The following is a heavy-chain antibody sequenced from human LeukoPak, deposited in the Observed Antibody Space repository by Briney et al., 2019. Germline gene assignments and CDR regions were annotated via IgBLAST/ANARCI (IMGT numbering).Heavy chain of an antibody. D-gene: IGHD4-23*01. CDR1: GRSISSYY. V-gene: IGHV4-59*01. CDR2: IYYSGST. J-gene: IGHJ3*01. Sequence: SETLSLTCTVSGRSISSYYWSWIRQPPGKGLEWIGYIYYSGSTNYNPSLKSRVTISVDTSKNQFSLKLSSVTAADTAVYYCARTVGIGAFDLWGRGTMVTVSS. CDR3: ARTVGIGAFDL.